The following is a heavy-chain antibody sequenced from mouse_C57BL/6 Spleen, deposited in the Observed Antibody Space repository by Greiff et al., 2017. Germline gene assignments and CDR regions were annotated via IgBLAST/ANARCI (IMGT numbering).Heavy chain of an antibody. CDR1: GYAFSSSW. J-gene: IGHJ2*01. CDR3: ARYPIYYGNYYFDY. D-gene: IGHD2-1*01. Sequence: QVQLQQSGPELVKPGASVKISCKASGYAFSSSWMNWVKQRPGKGLEWIGRIYPGDGDTTYNGKFKGKATLTADKSSSTAYMQLSSLTSEDSAVYFCARYPIYYGNYYFDYWGQGTTLTVSS. V-gene: IGHV1-82*01. CDR2: IYPGDGDT.